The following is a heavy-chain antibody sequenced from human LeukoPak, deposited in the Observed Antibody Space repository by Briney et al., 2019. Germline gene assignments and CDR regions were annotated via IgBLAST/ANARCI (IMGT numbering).Heavy chain of an antibody. D-gene: IGHD6-13*01. CDR1: GYSFTNYW. V-gene: IGHV5-51*01. CDR3: ARQGYSSSWYQNWFDP. Sequence: GESLKIPCKGSGYSFTNYWIGWVRQMPGKGLEWMGIIYPGDSDTRYSPSFQGQVTISADKSISTAYLQWSSLKASDTAMYYCARQGYSSSWYQNWFDPWGQGTLVTVSS. J-gene: IGHJ5*02. CDR2: IYPGDSDT.